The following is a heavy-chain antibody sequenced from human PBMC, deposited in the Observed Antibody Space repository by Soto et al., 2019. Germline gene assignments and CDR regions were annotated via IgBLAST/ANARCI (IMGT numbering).Heavy chain of an antibody. J-gene: IGHJ3*02. CDR1: GYTFTSYY. CDR2: INPSGGST. V-gene: IGHV1-46*03. D-gene: IGHD3-3*01. Sequence: QVQLVQSGAEVKKPGASVKVSCKASGYTFTSYYMHWVRQAPGQGLEWMGIINPSGGSTSYAQKFQGRVTMTRDTSTSTVYMELSSLRSEDTAVYYCARNSATYYDFWSGYYAVPTGANDAFDIWGRGTMVTVSS. CDR3: ARNSATYYDFWSGYYAVPTGANDAFDI.